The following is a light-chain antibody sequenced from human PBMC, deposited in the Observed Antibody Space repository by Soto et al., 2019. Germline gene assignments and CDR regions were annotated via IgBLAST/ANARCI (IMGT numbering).Light chain of an antibody. CDR3: TTFAPGRIYV. V-gene: IGLV2-14*01. CDR2: EVS. J-gene: IGLJ1*01. Sequence: QSPLTQPASVSGSPGQSITISCSGASSDIGPYDYVSWYQHHPGRAPKLLIYEVSNRPSGVSYRFSGSKSGNTASLTISGLQAEDEGDYYCTTFAPGRIYVFGSGTKLTVL. CDR1: SSDIGPYDY.